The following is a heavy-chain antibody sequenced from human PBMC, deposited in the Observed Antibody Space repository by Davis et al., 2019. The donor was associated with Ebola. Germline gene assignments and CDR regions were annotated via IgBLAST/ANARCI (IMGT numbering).Heavy chain of an antibody. V-gene: IGHV4-59*01. J-gene: IGHJ6*02. D-gene: IGHD3/OR15-3a*01. CDR2: IHYSGST. CDR3: ARDFSLDRFDYYYYYGMDV. Sequence: SETLSLTCTLSAASISSYYWSWIRQPPGKGLEWIGYIHYSGSTNYNPSLKSRVTISVDTSKNQFSLKLSSVTAADTAVYYCARDFSLDRFDYYYYYGMDVWVQGTTVTVSS. CDR1: AASISSYY.